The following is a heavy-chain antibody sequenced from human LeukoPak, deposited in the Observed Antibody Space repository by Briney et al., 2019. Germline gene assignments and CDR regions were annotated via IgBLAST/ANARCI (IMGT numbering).Heavy chain of an antibody. J-gene: IGHJ4*02. CDR2: INPNSGGT. Sequence: ASVKVSCKASGYTFTGYYMHWVRQAPGQGLEWMGWINPNSGGTNYAQKFQGRVTMTTDTSTSTAYMELRSLRSDNTAVYYCARDPRGGITEGDYWGQGTLVTVSS. CDR3: ARDPRGGITEGDY. V-gene: IGHV1-2*02. D-gene: IGHD1-14*01. CDR1: GYTFTGYY.